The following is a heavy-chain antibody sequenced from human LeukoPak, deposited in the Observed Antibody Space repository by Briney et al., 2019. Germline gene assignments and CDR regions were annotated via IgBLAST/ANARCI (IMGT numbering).Heavy chain of an antibody. V-gene: IGHV3-48*03. CDR1: GFTFSNYE. Sequence: GGSLRLSCAASGFTFSNYEMKWVRQAPGKGLEWVSYISSSGGTINYADSVKGRFTISRANAKNSLDLQMNSLRAEDTAVYYCASLGHNYVYAGRGYSLDYWGQGTLVTVSS. CDR2: ISSSGGTI. D-gene: IGHD3-22*01. J-gene: IGHJ4*02. CDR3: ASLGHNYVYAGRGYSLDY.